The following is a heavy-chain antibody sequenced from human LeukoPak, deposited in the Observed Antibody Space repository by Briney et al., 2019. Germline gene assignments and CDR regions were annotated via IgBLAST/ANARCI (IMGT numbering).Heavy chain of an antibody. CDR2: IHSAGST. CDR3: GTFVLWFGGGDY. CDR1: GLTVSSNY. Sequence: GGSLRLSRAASGLTVSSNYMTWVRQAPGKGLEWVSVIHSAGSTYYADSVKGRFTISRDNSKNTVYLQMDRLRAEDTAVYYCGTFVLWFGGGDYWGQGTLVSVSS. V-gene: IGHV3-66*01. D-gene: IGHD3-10*01. J-gene: IGHJ4*02.